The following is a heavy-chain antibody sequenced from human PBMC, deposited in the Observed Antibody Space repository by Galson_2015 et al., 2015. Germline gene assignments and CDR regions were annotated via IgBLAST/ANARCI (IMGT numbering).Heavy chain of an antibody. D-gene: IGHD6-13*01. CDR3: ARAPNHYSSSGSGDY. V-gene: IGHV7-4-1*02. CDR2: INTNTGNP. CDR1: GYTFTSYA. J-gene: IGHJ4*02. Sequence: SVKVSCKASGYTFTSYAMNWVRQAPGQGLEWMGWINTNTGNPTYAQGFTGRFVFSLDTSVSTAYLQISGLKAEDTVVYYCARAPNHYSSSGSGDYWGQGTLVTVSS.